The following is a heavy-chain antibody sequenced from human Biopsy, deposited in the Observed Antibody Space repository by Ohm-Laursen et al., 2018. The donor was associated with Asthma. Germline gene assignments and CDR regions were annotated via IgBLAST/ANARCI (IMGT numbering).Heavy chain of an antibody. CDR2: IIPISLTP. V-gene: IGHV1-69*13. D-gene: IGHD3-22*01. CDR1: GGTLNNYA. CDR3: ARDPFYFDSSVEGWHL. Sequence: GASVKVSCKPSGGTLNNYAINWVRQAPGQGLEWMGGIIPISLTPSYARRFRGRVTISADEYTRTAYMELSSLRSEDTAVYYCARDPFYFDSSVEGWHLWGQGTMVTVSS. J-gene: IGHJ3*01.